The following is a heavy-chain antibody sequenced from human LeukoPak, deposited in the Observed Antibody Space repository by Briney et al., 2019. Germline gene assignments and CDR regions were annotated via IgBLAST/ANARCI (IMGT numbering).Heavy chain of an antibody. CDR2: IPYDGSNK. Sequence: GGSLRLSCAASGFTFSSYAMHWVRQAPGKGLEWVAVIPYDGSNKYYADSVKGRFTISRDNSKNTLYLQMNSLRAEDTAVYYCARSPEASWFDPWGQGTLVTVSS. D-gene: IGHD1-14*01. CDR3: ARSPEASWFDP. V-gene: IGHV3-30-3*01. J-gene: IGHJ5*02. CDR1: GFTFSSYA.